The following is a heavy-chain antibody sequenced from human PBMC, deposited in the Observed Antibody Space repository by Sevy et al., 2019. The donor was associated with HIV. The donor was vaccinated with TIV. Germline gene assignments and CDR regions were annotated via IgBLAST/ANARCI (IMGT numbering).Heavy chain of an antibody. CDR1: GFTFSTYW. V-gene: IGHV3-7*01. CDR3: ARDDRPSGWLFDY. J-gene: IGHJ4*02. CDR2: INEDGTEK. Sequence: GGSLRLSCAASGFTFSTYWMSWFRQAPGKGLEWVANINEDGTEKFYVDSVKGRFTISRDNAKNSLYLEMNSLRAEDTAVYYCARDDRPSGWLFDYWGQGTLVTVSS. D-gene: IGHD6-19*01.